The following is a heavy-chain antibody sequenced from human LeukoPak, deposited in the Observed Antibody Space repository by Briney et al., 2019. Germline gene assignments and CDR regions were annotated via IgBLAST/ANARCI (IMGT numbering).Heavy chain of an antibody. D-gene: IGHD3-10*01. V-gene: IGHV3-48*04. CDR2: ISSGGLTI. CDR3: ARDFEYGHYIVF. Sequence: GGSLRLSCAASGFTFSTYTFNWVRQAPGKGLEWLSYISSGGLTIFYADSVKGRFTISRDNTKNAIFLVMTNLRAEDTAVYYCARDFEYGHYIVFWGEGAFVAVS. J-gene: IGHJ4*02. CDR1: GFTFSTYT.